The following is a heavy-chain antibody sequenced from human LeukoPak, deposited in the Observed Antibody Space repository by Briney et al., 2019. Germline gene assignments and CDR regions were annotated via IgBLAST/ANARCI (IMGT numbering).Heavy chain of an antibody. Sequence: GASVKVSCKASGYTFTNYYMHWVRQAPGQGLEWMGIINPINVITRYAQKFQGRVTMTGDMSTSTVYMELSSLRSEDTAVYYCARAPYYGSGSYYNGLLFDSWGQGTLVTVSS. D-gene: IGHD3-10*01. V-gene: IGHV1-46*01. CDR3: ARAPYYGSGSYYNGLLFDS. J-gene: IGHJ4*02. CDR1: GYTFTNYY. CDR2: INPINVIT.